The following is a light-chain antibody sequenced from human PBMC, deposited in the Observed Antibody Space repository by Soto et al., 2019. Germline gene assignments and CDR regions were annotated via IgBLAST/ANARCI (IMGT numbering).Light chain of an antibody. J-gene: IGKJ1*01. CDR2: DAS. CDR3: QQRGNWPWT. V-gene: IGKV3-11*01. CDR1: QSVSSY. Sequence: EIVLTQSPATLSLSPGERATLSCRASQSVSSYLTWYQQKPGQAPRVLIYDASNRASGIPARFSGSGSGTDFTLTISSLESEDSAVYYCQQRGNWPWTFGQGTKVEIK.